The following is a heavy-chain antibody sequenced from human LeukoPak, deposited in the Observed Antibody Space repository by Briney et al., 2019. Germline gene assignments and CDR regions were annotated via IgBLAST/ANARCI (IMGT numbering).Heavy chain of an antibody. Sequence: MASETLSLTCTVSGGSTSSYYWSWIRQPPGKGLEWIGYIYYSGSTNYNPSLKSRVTISVDTSKNQFSLKLSSVTAADTAVYYCARGRYYYDSSGTHAREFDYWGQGTLVTVSS. CDR2: IYYSGST. CDR1: GGSTSSYY. V-gene: IGHV4-59*01. CDR3: ARGRYYYDSSGTHAREFDY. D-gene: IGHD3-22*01. J-gene: IGHJ4*02.